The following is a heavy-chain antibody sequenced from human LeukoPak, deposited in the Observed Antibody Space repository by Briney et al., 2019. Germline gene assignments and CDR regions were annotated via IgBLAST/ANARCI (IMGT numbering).Heavy chain of an antibody. D-gene: IGHD3-16*01. J-gene: IGHJ4*02. CDR2: IYYSGST. CDR1: GGSISSSSYY. V-gene: IGHV4-39*07. Sequence: PSETLSLTCTVSGGSISSSSYYWGWMRQPPGKGREGIGSIYYSGSTYYNPSLKSRVTISVDTSKNQFSLKLSSVTAADTAVYYCARFWGIAAGPDFDYWGQGTLVTVSS. CDR3: ARFWGIAAGPDFDY.